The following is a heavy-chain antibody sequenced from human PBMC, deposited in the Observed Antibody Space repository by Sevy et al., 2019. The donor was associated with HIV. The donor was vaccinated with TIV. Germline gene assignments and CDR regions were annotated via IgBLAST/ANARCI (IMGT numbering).Heavy chain of an antibody. J-gene: IGHJ5*02. CDR1: AGSISSSSYY. Sequence: SETLSLTCTVSAGSISSSSYYWGWIRQPPGKGLEWIGSIYYSGSTYYNPSLKSRVTISVDTSKNQFSLKPSSVTAADTAVYYCARHKVRGANWFDPWGQGTLVTVSS. D-gene: IGHD3-10*01. V-gene: IGHV4-39*01. CDR3: ARHKVRGANWFDP. CDR2: IYYSGST.